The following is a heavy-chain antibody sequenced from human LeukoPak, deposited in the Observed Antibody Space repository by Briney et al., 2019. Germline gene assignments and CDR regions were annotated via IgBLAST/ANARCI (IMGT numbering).Heavy chain of an antibody. D-gene: IGHD6-19*01. CDR2: VNNDGSST. CDR1: GFSFSSYW. Sequence: PGGSLRLSCGASGFSFSSYWMHWVRQAPGKGLMWVSRVNNDGSSTTYADSVEGRLTISRDNARNTLYLQMNSLRAEDTAVYYCARSSYPIYFDYWGQGTLVTVSS. CDR3: ARSSYPIYFDY. J-gene: IGHJ4*02. V-gene: IGHV3-74*01.